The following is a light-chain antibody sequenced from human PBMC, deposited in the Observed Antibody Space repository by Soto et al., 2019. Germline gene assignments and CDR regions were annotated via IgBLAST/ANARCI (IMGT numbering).Light chain of an antibody. Sequence: EIVLTQSPGTLSLSPGERATLSCRASESVDSSYLAWYQQKPGQAPRLLMYAAGTRATGIPDRFSGSGSGTDFTLTIGRLEPEDYAVYYCQQYGSSPRTFGQGTKLEIK. V-gene: IGKV3-20*01. CDR1: ESVDSSY. CDR2: AAG. CDR3: QQYGSSPRT. J-gene: IGKJ2*01.